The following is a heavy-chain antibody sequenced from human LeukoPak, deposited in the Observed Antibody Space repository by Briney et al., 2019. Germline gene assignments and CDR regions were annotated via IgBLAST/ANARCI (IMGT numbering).Heavy chain of an antibody. J-gene: IGHJ5*02. CDR3: APMYSSGWPRPNWFDP. V-gene: IGHV4-39*01. Sequence: SETLSLTCTVSGGSISGSSYYWGWIRQPPGKGLEWIGSIYYSGSTYYNPSLKSRVTISVDTSKNQFSLKLSSVTAADTAVYYCAPMYSSGWPRPNWFDPWGQGTLVTVSS. D-gene: IGHD6-19*01. CDR1: GGSISGSSYY. CDR2: IYYSGST.